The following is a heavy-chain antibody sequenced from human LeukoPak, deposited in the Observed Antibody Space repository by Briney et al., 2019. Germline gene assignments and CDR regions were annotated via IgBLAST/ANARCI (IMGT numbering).Heavy chain of an antibody. Sequence: ASVKVSCKASGGTFSNYAISWVRQAPGQGLEWMGRIIPILGIANYAQKFQGRVTITADKSTSTAYMELSSLRSEDTAVYYCARYCSSTSCYLGRMDYFDYWGQGTLVTVSS. CDR3: ARYCSSTSCYLGRMDYFDY. D-gene: IGHD2-2*01. J-gene: IGHJ4*02. CDR1: GGTFSNYA. CDR2: IIPILGIA. V-gene: IGHV1-69*04.